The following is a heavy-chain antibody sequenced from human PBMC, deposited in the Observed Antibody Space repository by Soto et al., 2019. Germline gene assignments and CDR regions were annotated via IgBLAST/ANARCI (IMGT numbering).Heavy chain of an antibody. D-gene: IGHD2-15*01. J-gene: IGHJ4*02. CDR2: INAGNGNT. CDR3: ARGGGCSGGSCYSSSFDY. CDR1: GYTFTSYA. V-gene: IGHV1-3*01. Sequence: QVQLVQSGAEVKKPGASVKVSCKASGYTFTSYAMHWVRQAPGQRLEWMGWINAGNGNTKYSQKFQGRGTITREQSAGTANMGVSSLGSEDTAVYYCARGGGCSGGSCYSSSFDYWGQGTLVTVSS.